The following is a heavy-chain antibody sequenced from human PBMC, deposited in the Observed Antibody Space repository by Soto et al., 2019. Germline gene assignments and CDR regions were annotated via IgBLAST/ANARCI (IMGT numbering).Heavy chain of an antibody. D-gene: IGHD6-13*01. J-gene: IGHJ5*02. V-gene: IGHV3-9*01. CDR3: AKGGSAALIAPSGRDNWFDP. CDR1: GFAFDDYV. CDR2: ITWNGGTI. Sequence: GGSLRLSCAASGFAFDDYVMHWVRQPPGRGLEWVSGITWNGGTIRYVDSVKGRFTISRDNAENSLYLQMNSLRPEDTAVYYCAKGGSAALIAPSGRDNWFDPWGQGTQVTVSS.